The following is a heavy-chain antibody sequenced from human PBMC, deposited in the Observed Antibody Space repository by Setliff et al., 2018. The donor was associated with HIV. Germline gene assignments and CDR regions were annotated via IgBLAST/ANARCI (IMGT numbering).Heavy chain of an antibody. V-gene: IGHV4-4*07. CDR3: ARATSSPGSTPD. CDR1: GGSVNTYY. J-gene: IGHJ4*02. CDR2: IYMTGGT. D-gene: IGHD6-6*01. Sequence: SQTLSLTCTVSGGSVNTYYWTWIRQPAGRGLEWIGRIYMTGGTSSNPSLRGRVIMSLDTSKTQSSLKLSSVTAADTAVYYCARATSSPGSTPDWGQGILVTVSS.